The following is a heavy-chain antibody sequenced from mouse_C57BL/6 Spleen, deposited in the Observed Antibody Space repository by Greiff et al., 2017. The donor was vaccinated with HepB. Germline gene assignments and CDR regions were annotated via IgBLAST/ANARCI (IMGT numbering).Heavy chain of an antibody. D-gene: IGHD2-5*01. CDR2: ISSGGSYT. CDR1: GFTFSSYG. J-gene: IGHJ4*01. CDR3: ARQGPYYSNAMDY. Sequence: DVKLVESGGDLVKPGGSLKLSCAASGFTFSSYGMSWVRQTPDKRLERVATISSGGSYTYYPDSVKGRFTISRVNAKNTLYLQMSSLKSEDTAMYYCARQGPYYSNAMDYWGQGTSVTVSS. V-gene: IGHV5-6*02.